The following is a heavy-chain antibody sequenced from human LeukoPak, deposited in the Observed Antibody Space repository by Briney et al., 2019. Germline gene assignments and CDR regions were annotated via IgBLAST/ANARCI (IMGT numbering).Heavy chain of an antibody. CDR1: GSTFYSCS. CDR3: ARYWNDGVDAFDI. CDR2: VSSSSSTI. J-gene: IGHJ3*02. D-gene: IGHD1-1*01. V-gene: IGHV3-48*02. Sequence: GGSLRLSCSASGSTFYSCSMSWVRPAPGKGLEWVSYVSSSSSTIYYADSVKGRFTISRDNAKNSLYLQMNSLRDEDTAVYYCARYWNDGVDAFDIWGQGTMVTVSA.